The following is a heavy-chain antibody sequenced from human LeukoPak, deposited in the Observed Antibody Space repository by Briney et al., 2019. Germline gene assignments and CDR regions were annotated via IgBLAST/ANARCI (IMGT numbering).Heavy chain of an antibody. CDR1: GYAFTDYK. Sequence: ASVKVSCKASGYAFTDYKIHWVRQAPGQGPEWMGWINPNSGGINYAQKFQDRVTMTRDTSISTAYMELSRLRSDDTAVYYCARDRRRFHFDYWGQGTLVTVSS. CDR2: INPNSGGI. J-gene: IGHJ4*02. CDR3: ARDRRRFHFDY. V-gene: IGHV1-2*02.